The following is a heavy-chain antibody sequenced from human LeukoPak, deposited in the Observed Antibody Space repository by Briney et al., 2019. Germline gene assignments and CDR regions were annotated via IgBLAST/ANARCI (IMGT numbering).Heavy chain of an antibody. Sequence: ASVKVSCKASGYTFMSYGIHWVRQAPGQGLEWMGWSSVYNGNTKYAQKFQGRVTMTTDSSTSTAYMELRTLISDDTAVYYCAKGRRVDADDHFDYWGRGTLVTVSS. V-gene: IGHV1-18*01. J-gene: IGHJ4*02. D-gene: IGHD1-1*01. CDR1: GYTFMSYG. CDR2: SSVYNGNT. CDR3: AKGRRVDADDHFDY.